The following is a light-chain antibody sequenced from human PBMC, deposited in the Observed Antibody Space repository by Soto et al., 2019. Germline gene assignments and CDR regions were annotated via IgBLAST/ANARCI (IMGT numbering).Light chain of an antibody. CDR1: QHVNSS. V-gene: IGKV3-15*01. CDR3: HQSYSLPGT. CDR2: GAS. J-gene: IGKJ1*01. Sequence: SPADPSVSLWARCILPCMPSQHVNSSLASYQQKPGQAPSFLINGASTRATGIPARFSGSGSGTEYTLTISSRRHEDFATYYYHQSYSLPGTVGQGTKVDIK.